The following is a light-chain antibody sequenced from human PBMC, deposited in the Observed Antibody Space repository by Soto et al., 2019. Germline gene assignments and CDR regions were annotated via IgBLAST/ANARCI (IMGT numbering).Light chain of an antibody. V-gene: IGKV1-39*01. CDR1: QGIRND. CDR3: QQSYYIPRS. Sequence: IQMTQSPSSLSASVGDRVTITCRASQGIRNDLDWYQQKPGTAPKPLIYAASSLQPGVPSRFNGSRSATDFTLTISSLQPEDSATYYCQQSYYIPRSFGQGTKLEIK. CDR2: AAS. J-gene: IGKJ2*03.